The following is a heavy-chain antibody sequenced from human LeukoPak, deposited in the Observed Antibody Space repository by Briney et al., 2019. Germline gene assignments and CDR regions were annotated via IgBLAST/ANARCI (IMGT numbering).Heavy chain of an antibody. CDR2: ISYDGTNK. D-gene: IGHD2-8*02. V-gene: IGHV3-30-3*01. J-gene: IGHJ4*02. Sequence: PGGSLRLSCAASGFTFSSYAMHWVRQAPGKGLQWVAFISYDGTNKYYADSVKGRFTISRDNSKNTLYLQMNSLRPEDAAVHYCARGYWSFDYWGQGTLVTVSS. CDR3: ARGYWSFDY. CDR1: GFTFSSYA.